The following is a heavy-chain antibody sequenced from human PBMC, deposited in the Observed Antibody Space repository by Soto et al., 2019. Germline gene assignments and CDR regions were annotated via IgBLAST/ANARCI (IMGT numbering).Heavy chain of an antibody. CDR1: GGSISSGGYS. D-gene: IGHD2-2*01. CDR2: IYHSGRT. V-gene: IGHV4-30-2*01. J-gene: IGHJ4*02. Sequence: QLQLQESGSGLVEPSQTLSLTCAASGGSISSGGYSWSWIRQPQGKALEWIGYIYHSGRTYYNPSHKSRVTISVDRSKNQFSLKLSSVTAADTAVYYFARVPDYWGQGTLVTVSS. CDR3: ARVPDY.